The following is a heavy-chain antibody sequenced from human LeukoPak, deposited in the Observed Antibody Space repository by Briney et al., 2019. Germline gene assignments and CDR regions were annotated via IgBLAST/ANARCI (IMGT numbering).Heavy chain of an antibody. Sequence: GGSLRLSCAASGFTFSNYAMSWVRQAPGKGLEWVSVISGSGGSTYYADSVKGRFTISRDNSKNTVYLQMNSLSAEDTAVYYCAKTGQFDYWGQGTLVTVSS. CDR3: AKTGQFDY. D-gene: IGHD7-27*01. CDR2: ISGSGGST. V-gene: IGHV3-23*01. J-gene: IGHJ4*02. CDR1: GFTFSNYA.